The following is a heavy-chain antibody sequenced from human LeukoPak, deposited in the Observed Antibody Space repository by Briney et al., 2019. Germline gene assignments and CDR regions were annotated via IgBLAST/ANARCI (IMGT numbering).Heavy chain of an antibody. CDR3: ATDDGYNQFDY. Sequence: ASVTVSCTVSGYTLTELSMHWVRQAPGKGLEWMGGFDPEDGETIYAQKFQGRVTMTEDTSTDTAYMELGSLRSEDTAVYYCATDDGYNQFDYWGQGTLVTVSS. D-gene: IGHD5-24*01. CDR1: GYTLTELS. CDR2: FDPEDGET. V-gene: IGHV1-24*01. J-gene: IGHJ4*02.